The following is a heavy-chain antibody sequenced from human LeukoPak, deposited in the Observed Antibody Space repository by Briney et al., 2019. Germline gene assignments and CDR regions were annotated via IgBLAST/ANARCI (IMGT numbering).Heavy chain of an antibody. J-gene: IGHJ5*02. CDR1: GGSITRGTYY. D-gene: IGHD3-3*01. Sequence: TSETLSLTCTVSGGSITRGTYYWGWIRQAAGKGLEWIGRIHTSGDTIDNPSLKSRVTISVDTSKHRFSLILSSVTAADTAVYFCARETIFGGVDPWGQGSLVSVSS. V-gene: IGHV4-61*02. CDR2: IHTSGDT. CDR3: ARETIFGGVDP.